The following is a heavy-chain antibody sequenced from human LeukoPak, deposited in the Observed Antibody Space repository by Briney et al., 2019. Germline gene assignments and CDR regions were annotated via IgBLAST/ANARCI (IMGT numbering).Heavy chain of an antibody. CDR1: GDSITSGSYY. Sequence: SQTLSLTCTVSGDSITSGSYYWSWIRQPAGKGLEWIGRIFISGGTNYNPSLRSRVTMSLDTSKNQFSLKLYSVTAADTAVYYCARGVIASGGNDFDYWGQGTLVTVSS. V-gene: IGHV4-61*02. D-gene: IGHD6-13*01. CDR3: ARGVIASGGNDFDY. J-gene: IGHJ4*02. CDR2: IFISGGT.